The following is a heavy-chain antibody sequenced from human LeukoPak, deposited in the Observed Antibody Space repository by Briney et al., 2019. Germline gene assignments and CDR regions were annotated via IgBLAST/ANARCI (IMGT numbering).Heavy chain of an antibody. D-gene: IGHD2-15*01. Sequence: ASETLSLTCTVSGGSINNYYWSWIRQPAGKGLEWIGRIYTRGSTNYNPSLKSRVTMSVDTSKNQFSLKMSSVTAADTAVYYCARGRYCSADICSGGDAFDIWGQGTMVSVSS. CDR2: IYTRGST. V-gene: IGHV4-4*07. CDR1: GGSINNYY. CDR3: ARGRYCSADICSGGDAFDI. J-gene: IGHJ3*02.